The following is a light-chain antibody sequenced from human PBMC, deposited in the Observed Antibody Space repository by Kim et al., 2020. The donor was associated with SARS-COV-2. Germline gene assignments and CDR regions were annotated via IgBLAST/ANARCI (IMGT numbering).Light chain of an antibody. Sequence: GQSVTISCTGTSSDVGGYNYVSWYQHHPGKAPKLMIFEVTKRPSGVPDRFSGSKSGNTASLTVSGLQAEDEADYYCSSFADSDLVLFGGGTKVTVL. CDR2: EVT. V-gene: IGLV2-8*01. CDR1: SSDVGGYNY. CDR3: SSFADSDLVL. J-gene: IGLJ3*02.